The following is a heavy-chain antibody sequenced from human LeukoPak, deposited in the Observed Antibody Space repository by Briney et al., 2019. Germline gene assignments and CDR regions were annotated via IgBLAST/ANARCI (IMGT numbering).Heavy chain of an antibody. J-gene: IGHJ4*02. V-gene: IGHV4-39*07. D-gene: IGHD1-26*01. CDR2: IYYSGST. CDR1: GGSISSSSYY. CDR3: GGGATRALGDY. Sequence: SETLSLTCTVSGGSISSSSYYWGWIRQPPGKGLEWIGSIYYSGSTYYNPSLKSRVTISVDTSKNQFSLKLSSVTAADTAVYYCGGGATRALGDYWGQGTLVTVST.